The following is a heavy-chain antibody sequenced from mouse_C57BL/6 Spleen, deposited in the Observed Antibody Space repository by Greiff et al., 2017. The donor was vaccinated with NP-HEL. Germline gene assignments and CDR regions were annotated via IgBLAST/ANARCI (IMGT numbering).Heavy chain of an antibody. CDR3: ARDITTVVATENWYFDV. CDR1: GYSITSGYY. J-gene: IGHJ1*03. D-gene: IGHD1-1*01. Sequence: ESGPGLVKPSQSLSLTCSVTGYSITSGYYWNWIRQFPGNKLEWMGYISYDGSNNYNPSLKNRISITRDTSKNQFFLKLNSVTTEDTATYYCARDITTVVATENWYFDVWGTGTTVTVSS. CDR2: ISYDGSN. V-gene: IGHV3-6*01.